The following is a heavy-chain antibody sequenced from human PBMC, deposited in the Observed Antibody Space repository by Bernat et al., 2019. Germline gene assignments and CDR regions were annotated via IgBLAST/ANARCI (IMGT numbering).Heavy chain of an antibody. CDR3: ARDLRDIVVVVAVPDAFDI. Sequence: EVQLVESGGGLVKPGGSLRLSCAASGFTFSSYSMNWVRQAPGKGLEWVSSISSSSSYIYYADSVKGRFTISRDNAKNSLYLQMNSLRAEDTAVYYWARDLRDIVVVVAVPDAFDIWGQGTMVTVSS. V-gene: IGHV3-21*01. CDR1: GFTFSSYS. J-gene: IGHJ3*02. CDR2: ISSSSSYI. D-gene: IGHD2-15*01.